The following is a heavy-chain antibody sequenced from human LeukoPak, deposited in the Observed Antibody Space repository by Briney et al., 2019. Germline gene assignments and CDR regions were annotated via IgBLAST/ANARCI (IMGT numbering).Heavy chain of an antibody. CDR2: INPNSGGT. V-gene: IGHV1-2*02. CDR1: GYTFTGYY. J-gene: IGHJ4*02. CDR3: ARGYSYGYVFFDY. D-gene: IGHD5-18*01. Sequence: ASVKVSCKASGYTFTGYYMHWVRQAPGQGLEWMGWINPNSGGTNYAQKFQGRVTMTRDTSISTAYMELSRLRSDDTAVYYCARGYSYGYVFFDYWGQGTLVTVSS.